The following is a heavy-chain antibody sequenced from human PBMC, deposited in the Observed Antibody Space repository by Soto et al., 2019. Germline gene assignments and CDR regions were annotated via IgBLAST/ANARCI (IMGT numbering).Heavy chain of an antibody. CDR1: GGTFSSYA. Sequence: GASVKVSCKASGGTFSSYAISWVRQAPGQGLEWMGGIIPIFGTANYAQKFQGRVTITADKSTSTAYMELSSLRSEDTAVYYCARGPPLPTIFGVVIIRGRFDPWGQGTLVTVSS. D-gene: IGHD3-3*01. CDR3: ARGPPLPTIFGVVIIRGRFDP. V-gene: IGHV1-69*06. J-gene: IGHJ5*02. CDR2: IIPIFGTA.